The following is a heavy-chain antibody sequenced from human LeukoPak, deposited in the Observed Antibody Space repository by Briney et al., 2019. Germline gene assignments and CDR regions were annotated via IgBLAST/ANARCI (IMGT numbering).Heavy chain of an antibody. CDR1: GGSISSYC. CDR3: ARDQYCRSNSCSNGMYV. V-gene: IGHV4-59*01. CDR2: IYYSGST. J-gene: IGHJ6*02. D-gene: IGHD2-2*01. Sequence: PSETLSFPCTVSGGSISSYCWSWIRQPPGKGLEWIGYIYYSGSTNYNPSLKSRVTISVDTSKNQFSLKLSSVTAADTAAYFCARDQYCRSNSCSNGMYVWGPGTTVTVSS.